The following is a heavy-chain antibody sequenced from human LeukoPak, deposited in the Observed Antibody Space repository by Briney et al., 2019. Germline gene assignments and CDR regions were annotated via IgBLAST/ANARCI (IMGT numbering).Heavy chain of an antibody. CDR2: IYYSGST. V-gene: IGHV4-39*07. CDR3: ARTASWDLRTGDYYYYMDV. J-gene: IGHJ6*03. Sequence: PSETLCLTCTVSGGSISSSSYYWGWIRQPPGKGLGWIGSIYYSGSTYYNPSLRSRTTSTVDTSKNQFSLKLSSVTAAGTAVYYCARTASWDLRTGDYYYYMDVWGKGTTVTVSS. CDR1: GGSISSSSYY. D-gene: IGHD6-13*01.